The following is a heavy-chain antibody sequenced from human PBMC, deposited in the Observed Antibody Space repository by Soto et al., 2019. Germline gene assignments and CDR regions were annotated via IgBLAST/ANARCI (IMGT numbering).Heavy chain of an antibody. CDR1: GYTFTSYG. CDR3: AREGSSFVRTWVYFAY. Sequence: QVQLVQSGAEVKKPGASVKVSCNASGYTFTSYGISWVRQAPGQGLEWMGWISAYNGNTNYAQKLQGRVTMTTDTSASTAYRGLRSLRSDDTAVYYCAREGSSFVRTWVYFAYCGQGTLVTVSS. D-gene: IGHD3-10*02. J-gene: IGHJ4*02. V-gene: IGHV1-18*01. CDR2: ISAYNGNT.